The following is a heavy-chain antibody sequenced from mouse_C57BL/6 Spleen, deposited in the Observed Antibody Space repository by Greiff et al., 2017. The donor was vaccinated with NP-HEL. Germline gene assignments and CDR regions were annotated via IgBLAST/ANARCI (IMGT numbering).Heavy chain of an antibody. CDR1: GYTFTDYE. CDR3: TRKGLGGYYSWFAY. Sequence: VKLMESGAELVRPGASVTLSCKASGYTFTDYEMHWVKQTPVHGLEWIGAIDPETGGTAYNQKFKGKAILTADKSSSTAYMELRSLTSEDSAVYYCTRKGLGGYYSWFAYWGQGTLVTVSA. J-gene: IGHJ3*01. D-gene: IGHD2-3*01. CDR2: IDPETGGT. V-gene: IGHV1-15*01.